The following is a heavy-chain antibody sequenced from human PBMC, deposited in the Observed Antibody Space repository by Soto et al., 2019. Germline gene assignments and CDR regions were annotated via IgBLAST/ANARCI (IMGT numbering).Heavy chain of an antibody. J-gene: IGHJ4*02. CDR2: ISYEGSNK. CDR1: GFTFSSYA. V-gene: IGHV3-30-3*01. CDR3: AREGYDFWSGCFDY. Sequence: QVQLVESGGGVVQPGRSLRLSCAASGFTFSSYAMHWVRQAPGNGLEWVAVISYEGSNKYYADSVKGRFTISRDNSKNTLYLQMNSLRAEDTAVYYCAREGYDFWSGCFDYWGQGTLVTVSS. D-gene: IGHD3-3*01.